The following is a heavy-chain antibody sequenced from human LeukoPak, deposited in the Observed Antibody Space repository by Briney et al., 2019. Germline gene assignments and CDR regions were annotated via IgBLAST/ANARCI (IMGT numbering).Heavy chain of an antibody. V-gene: IGHV3-43*02. Sequence: PGGSLRLSCAASGFTFDDYAMHWVRQAPGKGLEWVSLISGDGGSTYYADSVKGRFTISRDNSKNPMYLQMNSLRTEDTALYYCAKDIGDGKGYMDVWGKGTTVTVSS. CDR2: ISGDGGST. CDR3: AKDIGDGKGYMDV. D-gene: IGHD4-17*01. J-gene: IGHJ6*03. CDR1: GFTFDDYA.